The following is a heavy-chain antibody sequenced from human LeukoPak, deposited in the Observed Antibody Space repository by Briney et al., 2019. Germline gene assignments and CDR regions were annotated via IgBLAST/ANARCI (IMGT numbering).Heavy chain of an antibody. CDR2: MNPNSGNT. V-gene: IGHV1-8*01. Sequence: ASVKVSCKASGYTFTSYDINWVRQATGQGLEWMGWMNPNSGNTGYAQKFQGRVTMTRNTSISTAYMELSSLRSEDTAVYYCARGGLASGDYYDFWSGYLRDYYYYGMDVWGQGTTVTVSS. D-gene: IGHD3-3*01. J-gene: IGHJ6*02. CDR3: ARGGLASGDYYDFWSGYLRDYYYYGMDV. CDR1: GYTFTSYD.